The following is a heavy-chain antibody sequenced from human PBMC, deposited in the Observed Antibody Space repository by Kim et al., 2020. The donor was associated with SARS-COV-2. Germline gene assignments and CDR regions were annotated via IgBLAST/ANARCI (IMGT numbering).Heavy chain of an antibody. Sequence: GGSLRLSCVGSGFSFSRFDMSWVRQRPGKGLEWVAATGTTDNTFYSVSAKGRFSVSREDATSSFYLQMNSLTAWDTAVYYCARSNAAARFRLDVWGQGTT. CDR2: TGTTDNT. D-gene: IGHD6-13*01. J-gene: IGHJ6*02. CDR1: GFSFSRFD. CDR3: ARSNAAARFRLDV. V-gene: IGHV3-13*04.